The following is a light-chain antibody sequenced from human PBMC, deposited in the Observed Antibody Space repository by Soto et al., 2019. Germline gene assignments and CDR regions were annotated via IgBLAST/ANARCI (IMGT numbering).Light chain of an antibody. CDR3: QQRSNWPQVT. CDR1: QSISTF. V-gene: IGKV3-11*01. Sequence: EIVLTQSPATLSLSPEERATLSCRASQSISTFLAWYQQKPGQAPRLLIYDAFNRATGIPARFSGSGSGTDFTLTISSLKPEDFAVYYCQQRSNWPQVTFGQGTRLEI. CDR2: DAF. J-gene: IGKJ5*01.